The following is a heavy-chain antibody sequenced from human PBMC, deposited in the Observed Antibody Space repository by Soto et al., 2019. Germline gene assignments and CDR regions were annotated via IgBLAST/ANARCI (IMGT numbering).Heavy chain of an antibody. J-gene: IGHJ6*02. D-gene: IGHD4-17*01. CDR2: IIVIFGTA. CDR1: GGTFSSYA. V-gene: IGHV1-69*13. Sequence: SVNVSCKASGGTFSSYAISWVRQAPVQGLELMGGIIVIFGTAIYAQKFQGRVTITADEYTSTAYMELSSLRSQDTDVYYCTSRPLERKHDYRKSYYGMDVCGQGTTVTVSS. CDR3: TSRPLERKHDYRKSYYGMDV.